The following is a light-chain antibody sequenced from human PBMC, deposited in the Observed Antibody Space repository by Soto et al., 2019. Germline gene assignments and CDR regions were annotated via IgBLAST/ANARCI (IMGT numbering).Light chain of an antibody. V-gene: IGLV2-8*01. CDR2: EVS. Sequence: QSALTQPSSASGSPGQSVTISCTGTSSDVGGYDYVSWYQQHPGKAPKLMIFEVSKRPSGVPDRFSGSKSGNTASLTVSGLQAEDEADYYCSSYAGNTKGVFGTGTKVTVL. CDR1: SSDVGGYDY. CDR3: SSYAGNTKGV. J-gene: IGLJ1*01.